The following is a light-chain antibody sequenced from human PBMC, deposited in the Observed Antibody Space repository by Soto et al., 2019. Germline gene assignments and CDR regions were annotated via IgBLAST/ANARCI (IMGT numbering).Light chain of an antibody. CDR3: QHYHGWVKA. CDR1: QGLGSR. J-gene: IGKJ2*01. V-gene: IGKV3-15*01. Sequence: EIVMTQSPATLSVSPGGTATLSFRASQGLGSRLAWYQQKPGQAPRLLIYDASTRATGVPDRFSGSESETEFTLTISSLQSEDVAVYYCQHYHGWVKAFGQGTKLEIK. CDR2: DAS.